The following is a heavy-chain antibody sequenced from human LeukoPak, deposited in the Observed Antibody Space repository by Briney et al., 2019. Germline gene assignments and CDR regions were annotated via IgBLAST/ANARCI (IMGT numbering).Heavy chain of an antibody. Sequence: PGGSLRLSCAASGFTFTSYWMHWVRQAPGKGLVWLSRINSDGTNTSYADSLEGRFTISRDNAKNTVYLQMNSLRAEDTAVYYCARPGVGFDYWGQGALVTVSS. CDR3: ARPGVGFDY. V-gene: IGHV3-74*01. CDR1: GFTFTSYW. J-gene: IGHJ4*02. CDR2: INSDGTNT.